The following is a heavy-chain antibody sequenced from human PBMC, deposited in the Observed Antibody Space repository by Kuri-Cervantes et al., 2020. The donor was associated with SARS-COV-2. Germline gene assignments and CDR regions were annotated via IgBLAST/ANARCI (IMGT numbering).Heavy chain of an antibody. J-gene: IGHJ4*02. CDR1: GFTFSSYA. V-gene: IGHV3-74*01. D-gene: IGHD3-3*01. Sequence: GGSLRLSCAASGFTFSSYAMHWVRQAPGKGLVWVSRIYTEGSTASYADSVKGRFTISRDNAKNTLFLQMNSLRAEDTAVYYCARDVDPYYDYWSGSAGYWGQGTLVTVSS. CDR3: ARDVDPYYDYWSGSAGY. CDR2: IYTEGSTA.